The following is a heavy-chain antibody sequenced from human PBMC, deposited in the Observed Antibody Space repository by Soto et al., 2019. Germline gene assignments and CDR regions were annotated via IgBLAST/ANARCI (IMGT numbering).Heavy chain of an antibody. Sequence: ETLSLTCTVSGGSITSSSYYWGWIRQPPGKGLEWIGGIYYSGRSYYNPSLKSRVTMSVDTSKHQFSLTLKSVTAADAAVYYWARQRTTVVTQAYFDHWGQGTLVTVSS. CDR1: GGSITSSSYY. CDR2: IYYSGRS. CDR3: ARQRTTVVTQAYFDH. V-gene: IGHV4-39*01. D-gene: IGHD4-17*01. J-gene: IGHJ4*02.